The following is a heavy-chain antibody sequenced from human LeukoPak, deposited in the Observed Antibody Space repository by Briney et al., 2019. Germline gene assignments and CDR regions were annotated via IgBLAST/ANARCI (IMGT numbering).Heavy chain of an antibody. CDR3: ARDYVSGSFGP. V-gene: IGHV3-30*19. D-gene: IGHD3-10*01. J-gene: IGHJ5*02. CDR1: GFTFSAFG. Sequence: GGSLRLSCAASGFTFSAFGMHWVRQAPGKGLEWVTFIPYDGSDKYYADSVKGRFTISRDNSKNTLYLQMNNMRTEDTAVYYCARDYVSGSFGPWGQGTLVTVSS. CDR2: IPYDGSDK.